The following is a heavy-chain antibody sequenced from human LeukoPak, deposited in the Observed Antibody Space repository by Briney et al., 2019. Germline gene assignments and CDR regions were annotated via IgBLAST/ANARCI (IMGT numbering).Heavy chain of an antibody. V-gene: IGHV5-51*01. CDR2: IYPGDPDT. CDR1: GYSFTSYW. J-gene: IGHJ4*02. D-gene: IGHD3-22*01. Sequence: GESLKISCKGSGYSFTSYWIGWVRQMPGKGLEWMGIIYPGDPDTRYSPSFQGQVTISADKSISTAYLQWSSLKASDTAMYYCARAYYYDSSGYLYYFDYWGQGTLVTVSS. CDR3: ARAYYYDSSGYLYYFDY.